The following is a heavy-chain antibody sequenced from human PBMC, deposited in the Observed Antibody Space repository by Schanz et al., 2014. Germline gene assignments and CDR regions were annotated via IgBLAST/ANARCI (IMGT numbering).Heavy chain of an antibody. J-gene: IGHJ4*01. D-gene: IGHD6-13*01. CDR2: ISGTTTYT. CDR1: GFTFSNYA. CDR3: AREQIMAAAGLVDY. V-gene: IGHV3-11*05. Sequence: QVQLVESGGGVVQPGRSLRLSCAASGFTFSNYAMSWVRQAPGKGLEWVSYISGTTTYTNYADSVKGRFTISRDNAKNSLYPQMNSLRAEDTAVYYCAREQIMAAAGLVDYWGHGTLVTVSS.